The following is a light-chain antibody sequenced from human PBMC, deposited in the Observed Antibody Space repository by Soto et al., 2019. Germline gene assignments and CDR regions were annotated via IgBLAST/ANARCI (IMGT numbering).Light chain of an antibody. Sequence: EIALTQSPGTLSLSPGEIATLSCRASQSVSTSYLAWYQQKPGQAPRLRIYGASSRATGIPDRFSGSGSGTDFTLTISRLEPEDFAVYYCHQYDSSPLTFGGGTKVDIQ. CDR1: QSVSTSY. V-gene: IGKV3-20*01. CDR2: GAS. CDR3: HQYDSSPLT. J-gene: IGKJ4*02.